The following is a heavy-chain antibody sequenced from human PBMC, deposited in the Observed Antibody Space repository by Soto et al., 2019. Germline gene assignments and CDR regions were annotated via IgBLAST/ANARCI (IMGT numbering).Heavy chain of an antibody. J-gene: IGHJ4*02. CDR1: GFTVSSNY. V-gene: IGHV3-66*01. Sequence: GGSLRLSCAASGFTVSSNYMSWVRQAPGKGLEWVSVIYSGGSTYYADSVKGRFTISRDNSKNTLYLQMNSLRAEDTAVYYCARGGQLWSLVLDYWGQGTLVTVSS. CDR3: ARGGQLWSLVLDY. CDR2: IYSGGST. D-gene: IGHD5-18*01.